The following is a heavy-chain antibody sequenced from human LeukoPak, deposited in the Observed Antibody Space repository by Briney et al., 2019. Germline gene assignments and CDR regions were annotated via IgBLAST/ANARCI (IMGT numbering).Heavy chain of an antibody. CDR3: ARGYCSSTSCYHFDY. D-gene: IGHD2-2*01. CDR1: GFTFSSYW. CDR2: IKQDGSGK. J-gene: IGHJ4*02. Sequence: PGGSLRLSCAASGFTFSSYWMSWVRQAPGKGLEWVANIKQDGSGKYYVDSVKGRFTISRDNAKNSLYLQMNSLRAEDTAVYYCARGYCSSTSCYHFDYWGQGTLVTVSS. V-gene: IGHV3-7*04.